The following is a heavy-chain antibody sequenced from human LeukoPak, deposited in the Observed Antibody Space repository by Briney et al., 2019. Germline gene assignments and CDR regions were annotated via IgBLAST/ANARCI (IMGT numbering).Heavy chain of an antibody. CDR3: ARVTGDYVWGSYRYGGFDY. V-gene: IGHV3-21*01. J-gene: IGHJ4*02. D-gene: IGHD3-16*02. CDR1: GFTFSSYS. Sequence: GGSLRLSCAASGFTFSSYSMNWVRQAPGKGLEWVSSISSSSSYIYYADSVKGRFTISRDNAKDSLYLQMNSLRAEDTAVYYCARVTGDYVWGSYRYGGFDYWGQGTLVTVSS. CDR2: ISSSSSYI.